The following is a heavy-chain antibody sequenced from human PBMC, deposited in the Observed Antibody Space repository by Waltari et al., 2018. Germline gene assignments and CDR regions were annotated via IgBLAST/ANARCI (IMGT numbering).Heavy chain of an antibody. CDR3: ARGSRRYYYMDV. V-gene: IGHV4-34*01. CDR2: INHSVIT. Sequence: QVQLQQWGAGLLKPSETLSLTCAVYGGSFSGYYWSWIRQPPGKGLEWIGEINHSVITNYNPSLKSRVTISVDTSKNQFSLKLNSVTAADTAVYYCARGSRRYYYMDVWGKGTTVTVSS. J-gene: IGHJ6*03. CDR1: GGSFSGYY.